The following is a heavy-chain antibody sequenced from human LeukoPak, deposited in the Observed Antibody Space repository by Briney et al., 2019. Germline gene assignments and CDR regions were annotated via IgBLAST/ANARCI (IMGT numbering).Heavy chain of an antibody. CDR2: IYYSGST. J-gene: IGHJ2*01. CDR1: GGFISSYY. CDR3: ARVSGYSSGWYWYFDL. V-gene: IGHV4-59*01. Sequence: PSETLSLTCTVSGGFISSYYWSWIRQPPGKGLEWIGYIYYSGSTNYNPSLKSRVTISVDTSKNQFSLKLSSVTAADTAVYYCARVSGYSSGWYWYFDLWGRGTLVTVSS. D-gene: IGHD6-19*01.